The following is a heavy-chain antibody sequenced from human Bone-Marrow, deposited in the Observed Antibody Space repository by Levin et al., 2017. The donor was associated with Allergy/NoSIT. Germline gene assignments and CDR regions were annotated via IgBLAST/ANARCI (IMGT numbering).Heavy chain of an antibody. CDR2: IRGNDGNT. V-gene: IGHV3-23*01. CDR1: GFTFSNHA. CDR3: AKDRDYSDHFYMDV. D-gene: IGHD4-17*01. J-gene: IGHJ6*03. Sequence: GESLKISCAASGFTFSNHAMSWVRQAPGKGLEWVSGIRGNDGNTYYAESVKGRFTISRDNSKNTLYLQMNSLRAEDTAIYYCAKDRDYSDHFYMDVWGKGTTVTVSS.